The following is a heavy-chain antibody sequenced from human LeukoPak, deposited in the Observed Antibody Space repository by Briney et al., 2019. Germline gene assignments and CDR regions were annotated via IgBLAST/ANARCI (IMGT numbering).Heavy chain of an antibody. CDR1: GGTFSSYA. Sequence: SVKVSCKASGGTFSSYAISWVRQAPGQGLEWMGRIIPILGIANYAQKFQGRVTITADKSTSTAYMELSSLRSEDTAVYYCARDLQVAAADAFDIWGQGTMVTVSS. J-gene: IGHJ3*02. CDR3: ARDLQVAAADAFDI. CDR2: IIPILGIA. V-gene: IGHV1-69*04. D-gene: IGHD6-13*01.